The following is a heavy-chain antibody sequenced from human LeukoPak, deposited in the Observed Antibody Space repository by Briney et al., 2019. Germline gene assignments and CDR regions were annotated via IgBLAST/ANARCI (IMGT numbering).Heavy chain of an antibody. CDR1: GFTFSSYA. V-gene: IGHV3-30-3*01. Sequence: PGGSLRLSCAASGFTFSSYAMHWVRQAPGKGLEWVAVISYDGSNKYYADSVKGRFTISRDNSKNTLYLQMNSLRAEDTAVYYCAREGPRLYSYRYYFDYWGQGTLVTVSS. CDR2: ISYDGSNK. CDR3: AREGPRLYSYRYYFDY. D-gene: IGHD5-18*01. J-gene: IGHJ4*02.